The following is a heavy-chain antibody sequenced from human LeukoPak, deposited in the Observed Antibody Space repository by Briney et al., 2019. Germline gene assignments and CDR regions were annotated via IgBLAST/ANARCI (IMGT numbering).Heavy chain of an antibody. J-gene: IGHJ6*02. Sequence: SVKVSCKASGFTFTSTAVQWVRQARGQRLEWIGWIVVGSGNTNYAQKFQERVTITRDMSTSTAYMELSSLRSEDTAVYYCAAGTPSYYYDSSGYTYYYYGMDVWGQGTTVTVSS. CDR2: IVVGSGNT. D-gene: IGHD3-22*01. V-gene: IGHV1-58*01. CDR1: GFTFTSTA. CDR3: AAGTPSYYYDSSGYTYYYYGMDV.